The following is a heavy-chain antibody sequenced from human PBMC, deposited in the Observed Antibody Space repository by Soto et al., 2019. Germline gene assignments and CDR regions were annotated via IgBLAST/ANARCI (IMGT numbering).Heavy chain of an antibody. CDR1: GFTFSNYW. Sequence: PGGSLRLSCAASGFTFSNYWMSWVRQAPGKGLEWVANIKQDGSEKYYVDSVKGRFTISRDNAKNSLYLQMNSLRAEDTAVYYCARVKWELGWPWGQGTLVTVSS. V-gene: IGHV3-7*03. D-gene: IGHD1-26*01. CDR2: IKQDGSEK. CDR3: ARVKWELGWP. J-gene: IGHJ5*02.